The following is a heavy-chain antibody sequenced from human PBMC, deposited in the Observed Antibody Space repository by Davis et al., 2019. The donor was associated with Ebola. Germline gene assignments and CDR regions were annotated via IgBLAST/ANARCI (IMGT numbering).Heavy chain of an antibody. CDR3: TSRLTNPLDY. CDR1: GFTFSGSA. CDR2: IRSKANSYAT. Sequence: GESLKISCAASGFTFSGSAMHWVRQASGKGLEWVGRIRSKANSYATAYAASVKGRFTISRDDSKNTAYLQMNSLKTEDTAVYYCTSRLTNPLDYWGQGTLVTVSS. V-gene: IGHV3-73*01. J-gene: IGHJ4*02.